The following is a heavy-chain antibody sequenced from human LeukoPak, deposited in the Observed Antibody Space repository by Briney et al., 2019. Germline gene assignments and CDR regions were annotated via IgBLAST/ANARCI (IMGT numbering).Heavy chain of an antibody. CDR1: GFTFRSYW. D-gene: IGHD2-2*01. Sequence: GSLRLSCAASGFTFRSYWMHWVRQAPGKGLVWVSRINTDGSNATYADSVKGRFTISRDNAQNTVHLQMNSLRAEDTAVYYCARASAAPSWGQGTLVTVSS. CDR2: INTDGSNA. J-gene: IGHJ5*02. CDR3: ARASAAPS. V-gene: IGHV3-74*01.